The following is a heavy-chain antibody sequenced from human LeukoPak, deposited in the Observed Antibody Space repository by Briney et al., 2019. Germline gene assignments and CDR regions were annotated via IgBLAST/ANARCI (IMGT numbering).Heavy chain of an antibody. Sequence: GASVKVSCKASGDTFSSYAISWVRQAPGQGLEWMGGIIPIFGTANYAQKFQGRVTITADESTSTAYMELSSLRSEDTAVYYCARVGADFDFWSGYYRRGRWFDPWGQGTLVTVSS. J-gene: IGHJ5*02. CDR2: IIPIFGTA. CDR3: ARVGADFDFWSGYYRRGRWFDP. V-gene: IGHV1-69*13. CDR1: GDTFSSYA. D-gene: IGHD3-3*01.